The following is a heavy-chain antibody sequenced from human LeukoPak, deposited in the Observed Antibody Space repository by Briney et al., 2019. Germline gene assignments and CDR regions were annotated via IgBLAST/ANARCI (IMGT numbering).Heavy chain of an antibody. D-gene: IGHD2-15*01. Sequence: SETLSLTCTVSGGSISSYYLSWIRQPPGKGLEWIGYIYYSGSTNHNPSLKSRVTISVDTSKNQFSLKLSSVTAADTAVYYCARENCSGGSCYFDTLAYFDYWGQGTLVTVSS. J-gene: IGHJ4*02. CDR3: ARENCSGGSCYFDTLAYFDY. V-gene: IGHV4-59*01. CDR1: GGSISSYY. CDR2: IYYSGST.